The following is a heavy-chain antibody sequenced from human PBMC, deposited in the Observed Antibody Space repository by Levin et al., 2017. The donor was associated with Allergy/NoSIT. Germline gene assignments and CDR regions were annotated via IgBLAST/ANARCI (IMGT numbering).Heavy chain of an antibody. J-gene: IGHJ4*02. CDR2: IRSIGGST. CDR1: GFTFGSFP. V-gene: IGHV3-64D*06. CDR3: ASDCSDTSCYP. D-gene: IGHD2-2*01. Sequence: GGSLRLSCSASGFTFGSFPMHWVRQAPGKGLEYVSGIRSIGGSTYYADSVKGRFTISRDDSKSTLYLQMGSLRPEDTAVYYCASDCSDTSCYPWGQGTLVTVSS.